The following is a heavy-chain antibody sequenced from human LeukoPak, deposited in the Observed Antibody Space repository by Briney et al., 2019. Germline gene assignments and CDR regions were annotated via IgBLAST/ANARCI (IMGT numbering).Heavy chain of an antibody. CDR2: ISGSGGST. V-gene: IGHV3-23*01. CDR1: GFPFSSFP. CDR3: AKDFWSGYYDY. Sequence: GGSLRLSCAASGFPFSSFPMGWSPQPPGRGWGWVSAISGSGGSTYYADSVKGRFTISRDNSKNTLYLQMNSLRAEDTAVYYCAKDFWSGYYDYWGQGTLVTVSS. J-gene: IGHJ4*02. D-gene: IGHD3-3*01.